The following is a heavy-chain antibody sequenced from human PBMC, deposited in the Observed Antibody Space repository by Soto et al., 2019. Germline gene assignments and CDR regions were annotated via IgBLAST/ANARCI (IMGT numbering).Heavy chain of an antibody. CDR3: AKDGTYYYDSSGYYYPDY. CDR2: ISYDGSNK. CDR1: GFTFSSYG. J-gene: IGHJ4*02. V-gene: IGHV3-30*18. D-gene: IGHD3-22*01. Sequence: GGSLRLSCAASGFTFSSYGMHWVRRAPGKGLEWVAVISYDGSNKYYADSVKGRFTISRDNSKNTLYLQMNSLRAEDTAVYYCAKDGTYYYDSSGYYYPDYWGQGTLVTV.